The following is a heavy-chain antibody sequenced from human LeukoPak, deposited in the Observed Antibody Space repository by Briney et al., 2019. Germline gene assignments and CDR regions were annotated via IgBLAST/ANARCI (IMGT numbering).Heavy chain of an antibody. CDR3: AKGWELLNYFDY. D-gene: IGHD1-26*01. CDR2: ISGSGGST. Sequence: GASLRLSCAASGFTFSSYAMSWVRQAPGKGLEWVSAISGSGGSTYYADSVKGRFTISRDNSKNTLYLQMNSLRAEDTAVYYCAKGWELLNYFDYWGQGTLVTVSS. CDR1: GFTFSSYA. V-gene: IGHV3-23*01. J-gene: IGHJ4*02.